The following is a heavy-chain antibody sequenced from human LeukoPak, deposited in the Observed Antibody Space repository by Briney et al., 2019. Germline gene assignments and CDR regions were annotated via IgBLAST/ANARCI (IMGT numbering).Heavy chain of an antibody. CDR1: GFTFSSYS. CDR2: ISSSSSYI. CDR3: ARDGGGYSYGYLDY. J-gene: IGHJ4*02. Sequence: GGSLRLSCAASGFTFSSYSMNWVRQAPGKGLEWVSSISSSSSYIYYADSVKGRFTISRDNAKNSLYLQMNSLRAEDTAVYYCARDGGGYSYGYLDYWGQGTLVTVSS. V-gene: IGHV3-21*01. D-gene: IGHD5-18*01.